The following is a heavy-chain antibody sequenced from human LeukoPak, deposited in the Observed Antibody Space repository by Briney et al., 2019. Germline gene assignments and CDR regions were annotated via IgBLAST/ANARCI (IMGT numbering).Heavy chain of an antibody. CDR3: ARDGRFLEWLFDY. CDR2: ISSSSSTI. CDR1: GFTFSSYS. Sequence: GGSLRLSCAASGFTFSSYSMNWVRQAPGKGLEWVSYISSSSSTIYYADSVKGRFTISRDNAKNSLYLQMNSLRAEDTAVYYCARDGRFLEWLFDYWGQGTLVTVSS. J-gene: IGHJ4*02. D-gene: IGHD3-3*01. V-gene: IGHV3-48*04.